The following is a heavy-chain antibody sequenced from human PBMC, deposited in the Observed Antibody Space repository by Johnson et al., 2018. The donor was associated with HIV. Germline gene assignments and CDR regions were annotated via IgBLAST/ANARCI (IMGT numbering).Heavy chain of an antibody. J-gene: IGHJ3*02. CDR2: IYSGDST. V-gene: IGHV3-53*01. Sequence: VQLVESGGGLIQPGGSLRLSCVASGFTVISNHMSWVRQAPGKGLEWVSVIYSGDSTNYADSVPGRFTISRDNSKNTLYLQMNSLRAEDTAVYYCARGEQWSLLGAFDIWGQGIMVTVSS. D-gene: IGHD6-19*01. CDR3: ARGEQWSLLGAFDI. CDR1: GFTVISNH.